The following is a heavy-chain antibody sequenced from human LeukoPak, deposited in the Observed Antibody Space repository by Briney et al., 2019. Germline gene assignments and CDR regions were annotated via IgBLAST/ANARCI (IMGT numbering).Heavy chain of an antibody. CDR2: ISGSGGST. J-gene: IGHJ5*02. CDR3: AKDLGDCSGGSCYSRWFDP. V-gene: IGHV3-23*01. D-gene: IGHD2-15*01. Sequence: GGSLRLSCAASGFTFSSYAMSWVRQAPGKGLEWVSAISGSGGSTYYADSVKGRFTISRDNSKNTLYLQMNSLRAEDTAVYYCAKDLGDCSGGSCYSRWFDPWGQGTLVTVSS. CDR1: GFTFSSYA.